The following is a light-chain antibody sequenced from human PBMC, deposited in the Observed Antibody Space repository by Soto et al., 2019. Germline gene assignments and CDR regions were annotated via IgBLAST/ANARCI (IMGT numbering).Light chain of an antibody. V-gene: IGLV1-40*01. CDR2: GNS. CDR3: QSYDSSLRGVV. CDR1: SSNIGAGYD. Sequence: QSVLTQPPSVSGAPGQRVAISCTRSSSNIGAGYDVHWYQQLPGTAPKLLISGNSNRPSGVPDRFSGSKSGTSASLAITGLQAEDEADYYCQSYDSSLRGVVFGGGTKLTVL. J-gene: IGLJ2*01.